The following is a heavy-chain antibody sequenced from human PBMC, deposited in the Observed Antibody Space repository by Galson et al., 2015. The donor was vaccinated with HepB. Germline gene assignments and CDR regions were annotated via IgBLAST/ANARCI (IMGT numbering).Heavy chain of an antibody. J-gene: IGHJ6*02. CDR1: GFTFGTYG. CDR3: ARGHCGGDCPWDDYYYLMDV. Sequence: SLRLSCAASGFTFGTYGMHWVRQAPGKGLEWVAFLSYLGNTKYYGDSVKGRFTISRDNSRNTLYLQMNSLRPEDTAVYYCARGHCGGDCPWDDYYYLMDVWGQGTTVTVSS. CDR2: LSYLGNTK. D-gene: IGHD2-21*02. V-gene: IGHV3-30*03.